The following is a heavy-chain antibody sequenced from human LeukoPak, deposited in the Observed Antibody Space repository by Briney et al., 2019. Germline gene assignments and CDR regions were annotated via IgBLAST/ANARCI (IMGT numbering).Heavy chain of an antibody. J-gene: IGHJ6*02. V-gene: IGHV3-66*01. D-gene: IGHD6-13*01. Sequence: PGGSLRLSCAASGLTVSSNYMSWVRQAPGKGLEWVSVIYSGGSTYYADSVKGRFTISRDNSKNTLYLQMNSLRAEDTAVYYCAGYSSSWSDYYYGMDVWGQGTTVTVSS. CDR3: AGYSSSWSDYYYGMDV. CDR1: GLTVSSNY. CDR2: IYSGGST.